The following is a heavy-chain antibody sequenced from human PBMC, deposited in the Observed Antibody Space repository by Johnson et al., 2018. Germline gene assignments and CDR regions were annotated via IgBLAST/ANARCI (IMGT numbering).Heavy chain of an antibody. Sequence: VQLVESGGGLVQPGRSLRLSCAASGFTFDDYAMHWVRQAPGKGLEWVAGISWNSGSIGYADSVKGRFTISRDNSKNTLYVQMNSLRAEDTAVYYCAKSRHGYSNDAFDIWGQGTMVTVSS. V-gene: IGHV3-9*01. J-gene: IGHJ3*02. CDR3: AKSRHGYSNDAFDI. CDR1: GFTFDDYA. CDR2: ISWNSGSI. D-gene: IGHD5-24*01.